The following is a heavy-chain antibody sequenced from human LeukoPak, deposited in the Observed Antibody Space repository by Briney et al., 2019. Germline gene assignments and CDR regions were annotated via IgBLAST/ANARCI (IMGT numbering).Heavy chain of an antibody. CDR1: GFTVSSNY. CDR3: ARATPDWPTSGGAFDI. J-gene: IGHJ3*02. V-gene: IGHV3-66*01. CDR2: IYSSGNT. D-gene: IGHD2-15*01. Sequence: GGSLRLSCAASGFTVSSNYMSWVRQAPGKGLEWVSVIYSSGNTYYADSVKGRFTISRDNSKNTLYLQMNSLRAEDTAAYYCARATPDWPTSGGAFDIWGQGTMVTVSS.